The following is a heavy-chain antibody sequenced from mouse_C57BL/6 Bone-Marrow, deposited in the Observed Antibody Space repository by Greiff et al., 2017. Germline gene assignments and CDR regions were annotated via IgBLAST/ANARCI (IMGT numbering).Heavy chain of an antibody. CDR3: ARHGYYRSYYYAMDY. V-gene: IGHV1-69*01. J-gene: IGHJ4*01. CDR2: IDPSDSYT. D-gene: IGHD2-3*01. CDR1: GYTFTSYW. Sequence: QVQLQQPGAELVMPGASVKLSCKASGYTFTSYWMHWVKQRPGQGLEWIGEIDPSDSYTNYNQKFKGKSTLTVDKSSSTAYMQHSSLTSEDSAVYYCARHGYYRSYYYAMDYWGQGTSVTVSS.